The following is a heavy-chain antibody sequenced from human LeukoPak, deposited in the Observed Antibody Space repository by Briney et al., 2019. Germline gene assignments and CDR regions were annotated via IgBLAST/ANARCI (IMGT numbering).Heavy chain of an antibody. J-gene: IGHJ4*02. D-gene: IGHD3-10*01. CDR3: ARSYYGSGKGRNFGY. V-gene: IGHV1-2*02. CDR1: GYTFTGYY. Sequence: ASVKVSCKASGYTFTGYYMHWVRQAPGQGLEWMGWINPNSGGTNYAQKFQGRVTMTRDTSISTAYMELSRLRSDDTAVYYCARSYYGSGKGRNFGYWGQGTLVTVSS. CDR2: INPNSGGT.